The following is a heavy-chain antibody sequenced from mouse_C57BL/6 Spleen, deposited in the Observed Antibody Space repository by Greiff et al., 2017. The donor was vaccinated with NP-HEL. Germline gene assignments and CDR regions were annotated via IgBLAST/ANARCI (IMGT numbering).Heavy chain of an antibody. CDR3: ARPPLYYGSSPYAMDY. Sequence: VQLQQPGAELVKLGASVKLSCKASGYTFTSYWMQWVKQRPGQGLEWIGEIDPSDSYTNYNQKFNGKATLTVDTSSSTAYMQLSSLTSEDSAVYYCARPPLYYGSSPYAMDYWGQGTSVTVSS. CDR1: GYTFTSYW. J-gene: IGHJ4*01. CDR2: IDPSDSYT. D-gene: IGHD1-1*01. V-gene: IGHV1-50*01.